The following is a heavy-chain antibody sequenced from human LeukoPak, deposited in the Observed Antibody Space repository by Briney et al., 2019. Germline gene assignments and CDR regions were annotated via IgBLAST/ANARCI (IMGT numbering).Heavy chain of an antibody. CDR2: INPNSGDT. V-gene: IGHV1-2*02. D-gene: IGHD2-2*01. J-gene: IGHJ4*02. CDR1: GYTFTDYY. CDR3: ARYCSRTSCTNDY. Sequence: ASVKVSCKASGYTFTDYYMHWVRQAPGQGLEWMGWINPNSGDTNYIQKFQGRVTMTRDTSINTVYMEVNRLSSDDTAVHYCARYCSRTSCTNDYWGQGTLVTVSS.